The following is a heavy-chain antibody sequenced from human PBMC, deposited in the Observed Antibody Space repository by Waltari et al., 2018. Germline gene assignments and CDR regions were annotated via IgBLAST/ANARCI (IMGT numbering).Heavy chain of an antibody. J-gene: IGHJ3*02. CDR2: IYYSGST. CDR3: ARGTPDAFDI. V-gene: IGHV4-39*07. Sequence: QLQLQESGPGLVKPSETLSLTCTVSCGSISSSSYYWGGIRQPPGKGLEWIGSIYYSGSTYYNPSLKSRVTISVDTSKNQFSLKLSSVTAPDTAVYYCARGTPDAFDIWGQGTMVTVSS. CDR1: CGSISSSSYY.